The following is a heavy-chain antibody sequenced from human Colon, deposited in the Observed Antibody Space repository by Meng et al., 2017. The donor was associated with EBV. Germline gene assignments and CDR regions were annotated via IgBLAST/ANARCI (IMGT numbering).Heavy chain of an antibody. CDR1: GGSISSSHW. CDR2: VYHTGST. D-gene: IGHD2-21*01. Sequence: QVQLQESGPGLGKPAGTLSLTCAVSGGSISSSHWWTWVRQPPGKGLEWIGEVYHTGSTKYNPSLKSRLTISVDKSKNQFSLNLTSVTAADTAVYYCARVWQSLTAFFDSWGQGTLVTSPQ. J-gene: IGHJ4*02. V-gene: IGHV4-4*02. CDR3: ARVWQSLTAFFDS.